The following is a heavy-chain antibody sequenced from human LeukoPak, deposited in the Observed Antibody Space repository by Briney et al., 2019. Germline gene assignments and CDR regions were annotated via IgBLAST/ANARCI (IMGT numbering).Heavy chain of an antibody. CDR3: ARVATVTTTVMVDAFDI. CDR2: ISSSSSYI. CDR1: GFTFSSYS. V-gene: IGHV3-21*01. D-gene: IGHD4-17*01. J-gene: IGHJ3*02. Sequence: PGGSLRLSCAASGFTFSSYSMNWVRQAPGKGLEWVSSISSSSSYIYYADSVKGRFTISRDNAKNSLYLQMNSLRAEDTAVYYCARVATVTTTVMVDAFDIWGQGAMVTVSS.